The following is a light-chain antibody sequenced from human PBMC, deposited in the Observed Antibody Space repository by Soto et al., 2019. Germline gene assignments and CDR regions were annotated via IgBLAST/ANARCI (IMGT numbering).Light chain of an antibody. CDR1: QGISSY. J-gene: IGKJ1*01. Sequence: IQITPSPSTLSGSVGDRVTITCRASQGISSYLVWYQQKPGKAHKLLIYAASTLQSGVPSRISGSESETDFTLTISCLQSEDFATYYCKQYYSYPWTFGQGTKVDI. CDR2: AAS. CDR3: KQYYSYPWT. V-gene: IGKV1-8*01.